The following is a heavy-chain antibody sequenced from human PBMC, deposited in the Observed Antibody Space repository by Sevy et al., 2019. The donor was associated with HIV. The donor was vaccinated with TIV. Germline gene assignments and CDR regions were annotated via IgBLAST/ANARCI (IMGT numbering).Heavy chain of an antibody. D-gene: IGHD1-26*01. J-gene: IGHJ4*02. V-gene: IGHV3-49*04. CDR3: TRWSGSLSIVDY. CDR1: GFIFGDYG. Sequence: GSLRLSCTASGFIFGDYGMSWVRQAPGKGLEWIAFFKSKIHGGTTENAASVKGRFTISRDDSKNIVYLQMSNLKTEDTAVYYCTRWSGSLSIVDYWGQGTLVTVSS. CDR2: FKSKIHGGTT.